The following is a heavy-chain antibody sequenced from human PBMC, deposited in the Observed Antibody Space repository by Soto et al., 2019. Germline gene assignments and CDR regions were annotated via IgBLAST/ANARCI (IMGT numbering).Heavy chain of an antibody. CDR3: AKKTSAVPAALAY. CDR2: MSATSGST. CDR1: GFTFSSYA. V-gene: IGHV3-23*04. J-gene: IGHJ4*02. Sequence: EVQLVESGGGLVQPGGSLRLSCSASGFTFSSYAMSWVRQAPGKGLEWVSVMSATSGSTFYADSVKGRFTISRDNSKNTLWLQLNSLRAEATAVYYCAKKTSAVPAALAYWGQGTLGTVSS. D-gene: IGHD2-2*01.